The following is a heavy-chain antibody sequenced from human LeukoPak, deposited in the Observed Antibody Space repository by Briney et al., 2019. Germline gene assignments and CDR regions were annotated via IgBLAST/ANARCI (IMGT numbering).Heavy chain of an antibody. CDR2: INHSGST. CDR3: ARWGDIVVVPAARQYNWFDP. Sequence: SETLSLTCAVYGGSFSGYYWSWLRQPPGKGLEWIGEINHSGSTNYNPSLKSRVTISVDTSKNQFSLKLSSVTAADTAVYYCARWGDIVVVPAARQYNWFDPWGQGTLVTVSS. V-gene: IGHV4-34*01. CDR1: GGSFSGYY. D-gene: IGHD2-2*01. J-gene: IGHJ5*02.